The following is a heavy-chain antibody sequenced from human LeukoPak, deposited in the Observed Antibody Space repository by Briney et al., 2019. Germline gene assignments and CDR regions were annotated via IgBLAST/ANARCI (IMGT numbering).Heavy chain of an antibody. D-gene: IGHD7-27*01. CDR2: ISAYNGNT. V-gene: IGHV1-18*01. CDR3: AREAAGDSLDY. Sequence: ASVKVSCKASGGTFSSYAISWVRQAPGQGLEWMGWISAYNGNTNYAQKLQGRVTMTTDTSTSTAYMELRSLRSDDTAVYYCAREAAGDSLDYWGQGTLVTVSS. CDR1: GGTFSSYA. J-gene: IGHJ4*02.